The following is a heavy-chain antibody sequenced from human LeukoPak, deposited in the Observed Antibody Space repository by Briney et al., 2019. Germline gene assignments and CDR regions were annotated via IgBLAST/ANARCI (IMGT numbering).Heavy chain of an antibody. CDR2: IIPIFGTA. CDR1: GGTFSSYA. J-gene: IGHJ6*03. V-gene: IGHV1-69*01. D-gene: IGHD2-2*01. Sequence: GSSVKVSCKASGGTFSSYAISWVRQAPGQGLEWMGGIIPIFGTANYAQKFQGRVTITADESTSTAYMELSSLRSEDTAVYYCARSGGIVVVPAAMDYYYYYMDVWGKGTTVTVSS. CDR3: ARSGGIVVVPAAMDYYYYYMDV.